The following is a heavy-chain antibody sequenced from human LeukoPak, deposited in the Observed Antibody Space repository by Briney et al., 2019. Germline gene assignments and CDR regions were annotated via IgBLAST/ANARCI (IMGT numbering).Heavy chain of an antibody. CDR3: AKVQGYYDSSGYRYYFEY. V-gene: IGHV3-30*02. CDR2: IRYDGSNK. Sequence: GGSLRLSCAASGFTFSSYGMHRVRQAPGKGLEWVAFIRYDGSNKNYADSVKGRFTISRDNSKNTLYLQMNSLRAEDTAVYYCAKVQGYYDSSGYRYYFEYWGQGTLVTVSS. J-gene: IGHJ4*02. CDR1: GFTFSSYG. D-gene: IGHD3-22*01.